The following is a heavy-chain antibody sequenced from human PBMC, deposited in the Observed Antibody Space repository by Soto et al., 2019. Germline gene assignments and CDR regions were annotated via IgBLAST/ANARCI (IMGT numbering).Heavy chain of an antibody. Sequence: SVKVSCKASGGTFSSYAISWVRQAPGQGLEWMGVINPSGGTATYAQKFQDRVTITRDTSTNTAHMELSSLRSEDTAVYYCAREGGYSSREFDSWGQGTQVTVPQ. D-gene: IGHD5-18*01. V-gene: IGHV1-69*05. CDR2: INPSGGTA. J-gene: IGHJ4*02. CDR3: AREGGYSSREFDS. CDR1: GGTFSSYA.